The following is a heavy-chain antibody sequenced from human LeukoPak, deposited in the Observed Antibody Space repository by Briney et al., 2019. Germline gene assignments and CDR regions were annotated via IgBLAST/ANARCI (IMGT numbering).Heavy chain of an antibody. CDR3: ARGGETLTGYYRLGGL. CDR2: INPTSGGR. D-gene: IGHD3-9*01. V-gene: IGHV1-2*02. Sequence: ASVKVSCKASGYTFDAYDIHWVRLAPGQRLEWMGLINPTSGGRNYAQRFQGRVTMTKDTSSSTAYMDLASLRFDDTAVYYCARGGETLTGYYRLGGLWGQGTLVTVSS. J-gene: IGHJ4*02. CDR1: GYTFDAYD.